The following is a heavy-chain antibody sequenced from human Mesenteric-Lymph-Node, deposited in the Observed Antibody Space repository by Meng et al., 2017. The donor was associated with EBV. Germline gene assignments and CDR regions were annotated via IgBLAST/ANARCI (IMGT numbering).Heavy chain of an antibody. D-gene: IGHD6-19*01. CDR1: GGSICSSIYS. CDR2: IYYSGST. Sequence: HMQGPVPGLVKPSETLSLSCNVSGGSICSSIYSWGWIRQPPGKGLEWIGIIYYSGSTYYNPSLKSRVTISVDTSKNQFYLKLSSVTAADTAVYYCARDSRGMYYFDYWSQGTLVTVSS. CDR3: ARDSRGMYYFDY. J-gene: IGHJ4*02. V-gene: IGHV4-39*07.